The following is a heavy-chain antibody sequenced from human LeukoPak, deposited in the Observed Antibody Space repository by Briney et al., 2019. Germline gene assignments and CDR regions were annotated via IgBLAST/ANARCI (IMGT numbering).Heavy chain of an antibody. Sequence: SETLSLTCTVSGGSISSYFWSWIRQPPGKGLEWIGYIYYSGSTNYNPSLKSRVTISVDTSKNQFSLKLSSVTAADTAVFYCARSVVVAAANWFDPWGQGTLVTVSS. V-gene: IGHV4-59*01. J-gene: IGHJ5*02. D-gene: IGHD2-15*01. CDR2: IYYSGST. CDR1: GGSISSYF. CDR3: ARSVVVAAANWFDP.